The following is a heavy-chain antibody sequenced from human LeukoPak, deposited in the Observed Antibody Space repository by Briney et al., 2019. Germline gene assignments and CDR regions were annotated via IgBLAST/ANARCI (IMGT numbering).Heavy chain of an antibody. Sequence: PSETLSLTCTVSGGSISSGSYYWSWIRQPAGKGLEWIGRIYTSGSTNYNPSLKSRVTISVDTSKNQFSLKLSSVTAADTAVYYCARERLFGVVIISNYYYYMDVWGKGTTVTV. D-gene: IGHD3-3*01. CDR1: GGSISSGSYY. CDR3: ARERLFGVVIISNYYYYMDV. CDR2: IYTSGST. V-gene: IGHV4-61*02. J-gene: IGHJ6*03.